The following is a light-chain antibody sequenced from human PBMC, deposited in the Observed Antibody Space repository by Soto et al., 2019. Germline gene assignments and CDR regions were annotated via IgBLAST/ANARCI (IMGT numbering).Light chain of an antibody. CDR3: QQSYSTPHT. Sequence: DIAMNQSPSSLSASVGDRVTITCRASQSISSYLNWYQQKPGKAPKLLIYAASSLQSGVPSRFSGSGSGTDYTLTISSLQPEDFATYYCQQSYSTPHTFCQGTKLEIK. J-gene: IGKJ2*01. CDR1: QSISSY. CDR2: AAS. V-gene: IGKV1-39*01.